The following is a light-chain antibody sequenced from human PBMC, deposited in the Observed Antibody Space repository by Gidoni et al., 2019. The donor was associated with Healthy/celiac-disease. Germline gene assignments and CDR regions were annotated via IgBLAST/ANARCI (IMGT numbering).Light chain of an antibody. Sequence: DIHMTQSPSSLSASVGDRVTITCRASQSISSYLNWYQQKPGKAPKLLIYAASSLQSGVPSRFSGSGSATDVTLTISSLQPEDFATYYCQQSYSTPPYTFGQGTKLEIK. CDR1: QSISSY. V-gene: IGKV1-39*01. CDR3: QQSYSTPPYT. J-gene: IGKJ2*01. CDR2: AAS.